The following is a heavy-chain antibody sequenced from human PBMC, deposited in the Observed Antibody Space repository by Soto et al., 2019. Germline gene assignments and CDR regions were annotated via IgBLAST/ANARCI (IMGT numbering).Heavy chain of an antibody. V-gene: IGHV4-31*03. CDR2: IYYSGST. D-gene: IGHD6-13*01. CDR1: GGSISSGGYY. CDR3: ATKIAAAAVYYFDF. J-gene: IGHJ4*01. Sequence: QVQLQESGPGLVKPSQTLSLTCTVSGGSISSGGYYWSWIRQLPGKGLEWIGYIYYSGSTFYNPSLKSRVTISVDTSKNQFSVKLSSVTAADTAVYYCATKIAAAAVYYFDFWGQGTLVTVSS.